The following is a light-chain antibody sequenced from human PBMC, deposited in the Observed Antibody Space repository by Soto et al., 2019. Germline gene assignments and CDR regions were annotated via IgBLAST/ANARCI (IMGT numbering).Light chain of an antibody. J-gene: IGKJ5*01. CDR3: KQYDNSPIT. V-gene: IGKV3-20*01. CDR2: GAY. Sequence: EIVLTQSPGILSLSPGERASLSCGASQSISSSFLAWYQQKPGQAHRLLIYGAYSRATGIHDRFSGTGSETDFTLTIRRLEPEDFAVYYCKQYDNSPITFGQGTRLENK. CDR1: QSISSSF.